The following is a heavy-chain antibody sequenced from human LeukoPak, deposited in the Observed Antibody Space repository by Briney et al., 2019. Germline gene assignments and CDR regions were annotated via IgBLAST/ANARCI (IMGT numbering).Heavy chain of an antibody. CDR1: GFTFSTYA. CDR2: ISGSGGST. Sequence: GGSLRLSCAASGFTFSTYAMSWVRQAPGKGLEWVPAISGSGGSTYYADSVKGRFTISRDNSKNTLYLQMNSLRAEDTAVYYCAVRGWIQLWLPSYWGQGTLVTVSS. CDR3: AVRGWIQLWLPSY. D-gene: IGHD5-18*01. J-gene: IGHJ4*02. V-gene: IGHV3-23*01.